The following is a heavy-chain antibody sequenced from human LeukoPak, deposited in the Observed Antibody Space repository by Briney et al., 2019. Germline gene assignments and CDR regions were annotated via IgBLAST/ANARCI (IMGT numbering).Heavy chain of an antibody. CDR2: INPNSGGT. CDR1: GYIFTGYY. D-gene: IGHD3-10*01. Sequence: VASVKVSCKASGYIFTGYYMHWVRQAPGQGLEWMGWINPNSGGTNNAQKFQGRVTMTRDTSISTAYMELSRLTFDDTAVYYCARVNHMVRGVITSGPFDIWGQGTMVTVSS. CDR3: ARVNHMVRGVITSGPFDI. V-gene: IGHV1-2*02. J-gene: IGHJ3*02.